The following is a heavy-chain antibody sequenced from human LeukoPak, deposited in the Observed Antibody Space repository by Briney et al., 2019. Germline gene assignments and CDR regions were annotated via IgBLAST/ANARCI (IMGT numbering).Heavy chain of an antibody. CDR2: IRSKAYGGTT. J-gene: IGHJ4*02. CDR3: NRVTGDYYGSDEIYYFDY. V-gene: IGHV3-49*03. Sequence: GGSLRLSCTASGFTFGDYAMSWFRQAPGKGLEWVGFIRSKAYGGTTEYAASVKGRFTTSRDDSKSIAYLQMNSLKTEDTAVYYCNRVTGDYYGSDEIYYFDYWGQGTLVTVSS. CDR1: GFTFGDYA. D-gene: IGHD3-10*01.